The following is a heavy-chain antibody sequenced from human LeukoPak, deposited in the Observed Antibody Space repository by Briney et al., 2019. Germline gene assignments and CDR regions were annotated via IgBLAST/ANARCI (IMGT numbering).Heavy chain of an antibody. CDR3: ANGSGSYYTFDY. J-gene: IGHJ4*02. D-gene: IGHD3-10*01. CDR2: IYYSGST. Sequence: PSETLSLTCTVSGGSISSGDYYWSWIRHPPGTGLEWIGYIYYSGSTYYNPSLKSRVTISVDTSKNQFSLKLSSVTAADTAVYYCANGSGSYYTFDYWGQGTLVTVSS. V-gene: IGHV4-30-4*01. CDR1: GGSISSGDYY.